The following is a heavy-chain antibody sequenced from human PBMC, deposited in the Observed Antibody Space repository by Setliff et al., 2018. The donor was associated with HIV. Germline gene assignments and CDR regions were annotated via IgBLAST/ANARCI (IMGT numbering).Heavy chain of an antibody. Sequence: PSETLSLTCTVSGGSISSGGYYWSWIRQHPGKGLEWIGYIYYSGSTYYNPSLKSRVTITVDTSKNQFTLKLSAVTAADTAVYYCARVRGGTSGGFLDYWGQGTLVTVSS. CDR3: ARVRGGTSGGFLDY. J-gene: IGHJ4*02. D-gene: IGHD3-16*01. CDR1: GGSISSGGYY. V-gene: IGHV4-31*03. CDR2: IYYSGST.